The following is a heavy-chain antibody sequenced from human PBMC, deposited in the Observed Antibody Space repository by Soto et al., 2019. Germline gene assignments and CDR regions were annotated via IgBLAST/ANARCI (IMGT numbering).Heavy chain of an antibody. CDR1: GDSIIGTGW. CDR3: VRNRYYSLDV. CDR2: VYHSGAT. Sequence: QVQLQESGPGLVRPSGTLSLTCAVSGDSIIGTGWWSWVRQSPGKGLDWIGEVYHSGATNYNPSLKSRVTRSVDTSRNQFSLNLGSVTAADTDVYYCVRNRYYSLDVWGQGNTVTVSS. D-gene: IGHD3-16*02. J-gene: IGHJ6*02. V-gene: IGHV4-4*02.